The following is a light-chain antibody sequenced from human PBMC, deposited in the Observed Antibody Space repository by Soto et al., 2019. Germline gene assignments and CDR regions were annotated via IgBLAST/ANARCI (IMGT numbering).Light chain of an antibody. CDR1: QSVSNN. V-gene: IGKV3-15*01. CDR3: QQYNNWPPIT. Sequence: VVTQSATTLSVSPGERATLSCRASQSVSNNLAWYQQKPGQAPRLLLYGASTRATGIPARFSGSGSGTEFTLTISSLQSEDFAVYYCQQYNNWPPITFGQGTRLEIK. J-gene: IGKJ5*01. CDR2: GAS.